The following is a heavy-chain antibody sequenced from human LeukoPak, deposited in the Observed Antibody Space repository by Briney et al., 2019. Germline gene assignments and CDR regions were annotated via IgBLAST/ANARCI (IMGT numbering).Heavy chain of an antibody. D-gene: IGHD6-19*01. CDR1: GFTFSSYA. Sequence: PGGSLRLSCAASGFTFSSYAMSWVRQAPGKGLEWVSAISGSGGSTYYADSVKGRFTISRDNSKNTLYLQMNSLRAVDTAVYYCAKSRARIAVAGTVYFQHRGQGTLVTVSS. CDR3: AKSRARIAVAGTVYFQH. CDR2: ISGSGGST. J-gene: IGHJ1*01. V-gene: IGHV3-23*01.